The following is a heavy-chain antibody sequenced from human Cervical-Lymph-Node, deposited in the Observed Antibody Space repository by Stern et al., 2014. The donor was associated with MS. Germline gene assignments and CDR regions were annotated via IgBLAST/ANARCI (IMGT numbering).Heavy chain of an antibody. CDR3: ARQTTAWASDV. CDR2: IYPGDSET. V-gene: IGHV5-51*01. J-gene: IGHJ4*02. Sequence: EVQLAESGAELIRPGEYLKISCKGSGVKFSIYCNAWVRQMRGKGLEGMGIIYPGDSETRYSQSFQSQVTIKAEQYHSHAYLTVSSLNASDTAMYFCARQTTAWASDVWGQGTLVTVSS. D-gene: IGHD1-14*01. CDR1: GVKFSIYC.